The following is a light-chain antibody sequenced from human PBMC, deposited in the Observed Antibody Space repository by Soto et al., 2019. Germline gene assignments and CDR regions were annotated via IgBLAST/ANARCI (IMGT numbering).Light chain of an antibody. CDR1: QRIDRY. CDR3: QQYKDDAWT. CDR2: DAS. J-gene: IGKJ1*01. V-gene: IGKV1-5*01. Sequence: DIQLTQSPSTLSASVGDRVTITCRASQRIDRYLAWYQQKPGKAPKLLVYDASTLEGGVPSRFSGSGSATEFILNISSLQPDDFDTYYCQQYKDDAWTFGQGTKVDIK.